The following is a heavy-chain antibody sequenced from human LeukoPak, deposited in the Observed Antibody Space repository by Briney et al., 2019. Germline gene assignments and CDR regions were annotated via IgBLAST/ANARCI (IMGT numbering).Heavy chain of an antibody. CDR2: INHSGST. CDR3: ASLAAAGDY. J-gene: IGHJ4*02. D-gene: IGHD6-13*01. CDR1: GGSFSGYY. Sequence: SETLSLTRAVYGGSFSGYYCSWIRQPPGKGLEWIGEINHSGSTNYNPSLKSRVTISVDTSKNQFSLKLSSVTAADTAVYYCASLAAAGDYWGQGTLVTVSS. V-gene: IGHV4-34*01.